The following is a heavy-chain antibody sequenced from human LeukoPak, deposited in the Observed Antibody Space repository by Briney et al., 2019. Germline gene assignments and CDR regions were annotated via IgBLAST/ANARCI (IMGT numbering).Heavy chain of an antibody. D-gene: IGHD1-14*01. CDR3: ARDRLPEIDY. V-gene: IGHV3-23*01. J-gene: IGHJ4*02. CDR1: GFTFSSYA. CDR2: ISGSGGST. Sequence: GGSLRLSCAASGFTFSSYAMSWVRQAPGKGLEWVSAISGSGGSTYYADSVKGRFTISRDNSKNSLYLQMNSLRAEDTAVYYCARDRLPEIDYWGQGTLVTVSS.